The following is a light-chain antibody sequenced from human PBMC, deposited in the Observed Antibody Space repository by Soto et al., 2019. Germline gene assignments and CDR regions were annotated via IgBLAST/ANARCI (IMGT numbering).Light chain of an antibody. J-gene: IGLJ1*01. Sequence: QSVLTQPPSVSGAPGQRVTISCTGSSSNIGAGYDVHWYQQLPGTAPKLLIYGNSNRPSGVPDRFSGSKSGTSASLAITGLQAEDEAVYYCQSYDSSLSGXVFXTGTKVTVL. CDR2: GNS. CDR3: QSYDSSLSGXV. V-gene: IGLV1-40*01. CDR1: SSNIGAGYD.